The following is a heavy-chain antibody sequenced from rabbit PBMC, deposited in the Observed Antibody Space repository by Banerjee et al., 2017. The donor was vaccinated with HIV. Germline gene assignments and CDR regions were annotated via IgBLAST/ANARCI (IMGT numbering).Heavy chain of an antibody. V-gene: IGHV1S40*01. Sequence: SLEESGGDLVKPGASLTLTCTASGFDFSSSYSMCGVRQAPGKGLEWIACIDTGSGGNTYYASWAKGRFTISKTSSTTVDLKMSSLTAADTATYFCARDGNGGIIDFDLWGPGTLVTVS. CDR3: ARDGNGGIIDFDL. CDR1: GFDFSSSYS. D-gene: IGHD1-1*01. J-gene: IGHJ4*01. CDR2: IDTGSGGNT.